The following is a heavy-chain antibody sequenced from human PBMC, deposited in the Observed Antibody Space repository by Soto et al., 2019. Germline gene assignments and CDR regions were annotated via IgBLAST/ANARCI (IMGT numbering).Heavy chain of an antibody. Sequence: GGSLRLSCAASGFTFSSYGMHWVRQAPGKGLEWVAVISYDGSNKYYADSVKGRFTISRDNSKNTLYLQMNSLRAEDTAVYYCAKDRSAAAGTGPFDYWGQGTLVTVSS. CDR1: GFTFSSYG. J-gene: IGHJ4*02. D-gene: IGHD6-13*01. CDR2: ISYDGSNK. CDR3: AKDRSAAAGTGPFDY. V-gene: IGHV3-30*18.